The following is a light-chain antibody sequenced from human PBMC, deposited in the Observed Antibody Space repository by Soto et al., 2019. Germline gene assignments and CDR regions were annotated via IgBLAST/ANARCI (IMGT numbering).Light chain of an antibody. CDR2: GAS. Sequence: EVVLTQSPGTLSLSPGERATLSCRASQSVSSSYLAWYQQKPGQAPRLLIYGASSRATGIPDRFSGSGSGTDFTLTISRMEPEYFALYYCGHYASSPRTFGEGTKVEIK. CDR3: GHYASSPRT. V-gene: IGKV3-20*01. J-gene: IGKJ4*02. CDR1: QSVSSSY.